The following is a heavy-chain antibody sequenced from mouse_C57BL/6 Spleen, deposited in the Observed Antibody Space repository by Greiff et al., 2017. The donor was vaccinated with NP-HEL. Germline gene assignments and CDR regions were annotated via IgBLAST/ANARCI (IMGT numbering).Heavy chain of an antibody. CDR1: GFNIKDDY. Sequence: EVQLQQSGAELVRPGASVKLSCTASGFNIKDDYMHWVKQRPEQGLEWIGWIDPENGDTEYASKFQGKATITADTSSNTAYLQLSSLTSEDTAVYYCLITTVVDYWGQGTTLTVSS. CDR2: IDPENGDT. V-gene: IGHV14-4*01. D-gene: IGHD1-1*01. J-gene: IGHJ2*01. CDR3: LITTVVDY.